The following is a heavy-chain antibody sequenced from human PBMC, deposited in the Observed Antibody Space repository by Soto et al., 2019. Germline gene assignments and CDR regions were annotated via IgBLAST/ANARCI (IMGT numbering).Heavy chain of an antibody. CDR2: IYYSGST. D-gene: IGHD6-6*01. CDR1: GGSISSYY. V-gene: IGHV4-59*01. Sequence: SETLSLTCTVSGGSISSYYWSWIRQPPGKGLEWIGYIYYSGSTNYNPSLKSRVTISVDTSKNQFSLKLSSVTAADTPVYYCARAQDSSGASFDYWGQGTLVTVSS. J-gene: IGHJ4*02. CDR3: ARAQDSSGASFDY.